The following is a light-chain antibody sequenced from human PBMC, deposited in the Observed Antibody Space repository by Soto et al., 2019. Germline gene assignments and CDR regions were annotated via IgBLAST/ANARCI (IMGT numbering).Light chain of an antibody. CDR1: SSNIGAGYD. CDR3: QSYDSSLRGV. CDR2: GNT. V-gene: IGLV1-40*01. Sequence: QSVLTQPPSVSGAPGQRVTISCTGSSSNIGAGYDVHWYQQLPGTVPKLLISGNTNRPSGVPDRFSGSKSGTSASLAIAGLQAEDEADYYCQSYDSSLRGVFGGGTKVTVL. J-gene: IGLJ3*02.